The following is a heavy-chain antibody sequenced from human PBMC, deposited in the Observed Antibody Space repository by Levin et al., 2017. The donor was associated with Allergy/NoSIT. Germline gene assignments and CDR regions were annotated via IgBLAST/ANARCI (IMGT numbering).Heavy chain of an antibody. CDR1: GGSISGGGYH. CDR2: IYYSGST. CDR3: AREDGSTVDS. Sequence: SETLSLTCTVSGGSISGGGYHWTWIRQHPEKGLEWIGYIYYSGSTFYNPSLKSRLMISVDTSKNQFSLNVSSVTAADTAVYYCAREDGSTVDSWGQGALVTVAS. D-gene: IGHD2-2*03. J-gene: IGHJ4*02. V-gene: IGHV4-31*03.